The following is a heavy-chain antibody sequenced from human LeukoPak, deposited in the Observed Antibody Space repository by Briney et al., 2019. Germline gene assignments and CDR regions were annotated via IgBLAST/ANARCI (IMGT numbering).Heavy chain of an antibody. V-gene: IGHV4-59*01. CDR2: IYYSGST. CDR1: GGSISSYY. D-gene: IGHD6-13*01. J-gene: IGHJ5*02. CDR3: ARAVYSTSWSVPHWFDP. Sequence: SENLSLTCTVSGGSISSYYWSWIRLPPGKGLEWIGYIYYSGSTNYNPSLRSRVTISVDTSKNQFSLKLSSVTAADTAVYYCARAVYSTSWSVPHWFDPWGRGTLVTVSS.